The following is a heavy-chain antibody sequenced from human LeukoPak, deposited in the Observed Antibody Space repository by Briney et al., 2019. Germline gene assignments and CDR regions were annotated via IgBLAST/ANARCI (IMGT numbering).Heavy chain of an antibody. CDR1: GGSISSGSYY. CDR2: IYTSGST. CDR3: ARTAKGLFDY. D-gene: IGHD2-21*02. J-gene: IGHJ4*02. V-gene: IGHV4-61*02. Sequence: SETLSLTCTVSGGSISSGSYYWSWIRQPAGKGLEWIGRIYTSGSTNYNPSLKTRVTISVDTSKNQFSLKLSSVTAADTAVYYCARTAKGLFDYWGQGTLVTVSS.